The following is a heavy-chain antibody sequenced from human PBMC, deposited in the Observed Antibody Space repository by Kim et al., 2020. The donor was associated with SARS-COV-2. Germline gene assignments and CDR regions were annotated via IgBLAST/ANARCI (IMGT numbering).Heavy chain of an antibody. D-gene: IGHD5-18*01. J-gene: IGHJ1*01. CDR1: GGSISSSNW. CDR2: IYHSGST. V-gene: IGHV4-4*02. CDR3: AREIGYSYGGAEEYFQH. Sequence: SETLSLTCAVSGGSISSSNWWSWVRQPPGKGLEWIGEIYHSGSTNYNPSLKSRVTISVDKSKNQFSLKLSSVTAADTAVYYCAREIGYSYGGAEEYFQHWGQGTLVTVSS.